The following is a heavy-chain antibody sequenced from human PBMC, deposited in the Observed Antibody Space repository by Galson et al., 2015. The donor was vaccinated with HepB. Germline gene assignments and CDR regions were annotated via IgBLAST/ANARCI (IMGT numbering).Heavy chain of an antibody. CDR3: AKDYYGSDQSSVFDY. D-gene: IGHD3-10*01. J-gene: IGHJ4*02. V-gene: IGHV3-23*01. CDR2: IRGSGGST. Sequence: SLRLPCAASGFTFSSYAMSWVRQAPGKGLEWVSAIRGSGGSTYYADSVKGRFTISRDNSKNTLYLQMNSLRAEDTAVYYCAKDYYGSDQSSVFDYWGQGTLVTVSS. CDR1: GFTFSSYA.